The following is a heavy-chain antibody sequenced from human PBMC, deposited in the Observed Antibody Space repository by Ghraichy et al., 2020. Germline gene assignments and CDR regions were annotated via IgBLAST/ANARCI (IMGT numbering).Heavy chain of an antibody. CDR3: ARGSRVVRFFYYDGMDV. CDR2: ITSSSSTK. CDR1: GFNFSSYS. V-gene: IGHV3-48*02. J-gene: IGHJ6*02. D-gene: IGHD4-23*01. Sequence: GGSLRLSCVGSGFNFSSYSMNWVRQSPGKGLEWVSYITSSSSTKSYADSVKGRFTISRDNAQNSLYLQMNSLRDEDAAVYYCARGSRVVRFFYYDGMDVWGQGTTVTVSS.